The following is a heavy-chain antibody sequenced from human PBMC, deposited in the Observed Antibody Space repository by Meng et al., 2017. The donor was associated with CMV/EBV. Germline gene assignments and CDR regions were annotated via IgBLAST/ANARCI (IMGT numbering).Heavy chain of an antibody. J-gene: IGHJ6*02. D-gene: IGHD3-3*01. CDR2: INPNSGGT. V-gene: IGHV1-2*02. CDR1: GYTFTGYY. CDR3: ARDLEVAGYYYYVMDV. Sequence: ASVKVSCKASGYTFTGYYMYWVRQAPGQGLEWMGWINPNSGGTKYVQKFQGRVTMTRDTSISTAYMEMSRLRSDDTAVYYCARDLEVAGYYYYVMDVWGQGTTVTVSS.